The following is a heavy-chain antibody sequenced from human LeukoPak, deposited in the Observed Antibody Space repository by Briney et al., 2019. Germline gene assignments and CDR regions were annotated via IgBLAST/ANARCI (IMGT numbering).Heavy chain of an antibody. CDR2: ISVDNGNT. Sequence: ASVKVSCKASGYTFTSYGITWVRQAPGQGLEWMGWISVDNGNTNYAQKFQGRLTMTADTSTSTAYMDLRSLRSDDTAVYYCARGRFPGSGSRYNSFDYWGQGTLVIVSS. V-gene: IGHV1-18*01. D-gene: IGHD3-10*01. CDR1: GYTFTSYG. CDR3: ARGRFPGSGSRYNSFDY. J-gene: IGHJ4*02.